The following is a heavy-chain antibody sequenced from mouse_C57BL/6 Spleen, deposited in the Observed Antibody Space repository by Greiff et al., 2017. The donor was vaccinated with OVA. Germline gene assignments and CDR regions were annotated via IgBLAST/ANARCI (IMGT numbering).Heavy chain of an antibody. V-gene: IGHV1-4*01. J-gene: IGHJ1*03. CDR1: GYTFTSYT. CDR2: INPSSGYT. Sequence: QVQLQQSGAELARPGASVKMSCKASGYTFTSYTMHWVKQRPGQGLEWIGYINPSSGYTKYNQKFKDKATLTADKSSSTAYMQLSSLTSEDSAVYYCASSTVVAQHWYFDVWGTGTTVTVSS. CDR3: ASSTVVAQHWYFDV. D-gene: IGHD1-1*01.